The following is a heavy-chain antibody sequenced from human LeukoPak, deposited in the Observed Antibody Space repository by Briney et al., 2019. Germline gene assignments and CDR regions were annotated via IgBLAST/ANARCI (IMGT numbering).Heavy chain of an antibody. J-gene: IGHJ4*02. CDR2: ITSSSSNT. D-gene: IGHD4-17*01. V-gene: IGHV3-21*01. CDR3: ARDGDYVFDY. Sequence: GGSLRLSCAASGFTFSTYTMNWVRQAPGKGLEWVSSITSSSSNTFYADSVKGRFTLSRDNAENSLYLQMSSLRAEDTAVYYCARDGDYVFDYWGQGTLVTVSS. CDR1: GFTFSTYT.